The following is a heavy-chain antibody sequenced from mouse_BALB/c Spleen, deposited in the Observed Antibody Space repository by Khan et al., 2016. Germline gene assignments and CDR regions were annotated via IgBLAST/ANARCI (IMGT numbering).Heavy chain of an antibody. J-gene: IGHJ3*01. V-gene: IGHV6-6*02. CDR2: IRLKSNNYAT. Sequence: EVKLEESGGGLVQPGGSMKLSCVASGFTFSNYWMNWVRQSPEKGLEWVAEIRLKSNNYATHYAESVKGRFTISRDDSKSSVYLQMNNLRAEDTGIYYCPDSLFAYWGQGTLVTVSA. CDR1: GFTFSNYW. CDR3: PDSLFAY.